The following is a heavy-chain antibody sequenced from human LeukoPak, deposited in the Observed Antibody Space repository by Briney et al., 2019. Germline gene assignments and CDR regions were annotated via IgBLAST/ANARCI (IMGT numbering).Heavy chain of an antibody. J-gene: IGHJ4*02. CDR1: GGSFSGYY. Sequence: PSETLSLTCAVYGGSFSGYYWSWIRQPPGKGLEWIGYIYYSGSTNYNPSLKSRVTISVDTSKNQFSLKLSSVTAADTAVYYCARHPLQQLVSDYWGQGTLVTVSS. CDR2: IYYSGST. D-gene: IGHD6-13*01. CDR3: ARHPLQQLVSDY. V-gene: IGHV4-59*08.